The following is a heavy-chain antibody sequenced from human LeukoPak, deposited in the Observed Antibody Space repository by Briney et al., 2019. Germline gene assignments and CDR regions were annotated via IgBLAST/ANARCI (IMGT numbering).Heavy chain of an antibody. J-gene: IGHJ5*02. CDR1: GGTFSCYA. CDR2: IIPILGIA. V-gene: IGHV1-69*04. Sequence: SVKVSCKASGGTFSCYAVSWVRQAPGQGLEWMGRIIPILGIANYAQKFQGRVTITADKSTSTAYMELSSLRSEDTAVYYCARDIVVVVAATKSSWFDPWGQGTLVTVSS. CDR3: ARDIVVVVAATKSSWFDP. D-gene: IGHD2-15*01.